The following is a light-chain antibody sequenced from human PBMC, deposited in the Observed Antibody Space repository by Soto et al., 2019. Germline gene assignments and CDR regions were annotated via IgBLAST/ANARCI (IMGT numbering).Light chain of an antibody. V-gene: IGLV1-44*01. CDR3: AAWDDSLNGYV. J-gene: IGLJ1*01. CDR1: NSNIRSNT. CDR2: SNN. Sequence: QSALTQPPSASGTPGQRVTISCSGSNSNIRSNTVNWYQQLPGTAPKLLIYSNNQRPSGVPDRFSGSKSGTSASLAISGLQSEDEADYYCAAWDDSLNGYVFGTGTKSPS.